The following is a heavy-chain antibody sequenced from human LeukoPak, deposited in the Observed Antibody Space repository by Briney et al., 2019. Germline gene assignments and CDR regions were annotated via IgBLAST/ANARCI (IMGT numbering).Heavy chain of an antibody. Sequence: GASVKVSCKASGYSFTRYFIHWVRQAPGQGLEWMGGIIPIFGTANYAQKFQGRVTITADESTSTAYMELSSLRSEDTAVYYCARVMEYYGSGSYFDYWGQGTLVTVSS. CDR1: GYSFTRYF. V-gene: IGHV1-69*13. D-gene: IGHD3-10*01. CDR2: IIPIFGTA. J-gene: IGHJ4*02. CDR3: ARVMEYYGSGSYFDY.